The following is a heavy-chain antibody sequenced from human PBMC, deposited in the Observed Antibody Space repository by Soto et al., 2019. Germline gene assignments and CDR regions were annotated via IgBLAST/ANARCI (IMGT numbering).Heavy chain of an antibody. Sequence: PGGSLRLSCAASGFTFSSYSMNWVRQAPGKGLEWVSYISSSSSTIYYADSVKGRFTISRDNAKNSLYLQMNSLRDEDTAVYYCARDSSGRSYSGSGKNYSYYYGMDVWGQGTTVTVSS. D-gene: IGHD3-10*01. CDR1: GFTFSSYS. CDR2: ISSSSSTI. V-gene: IGHV3-48*02. CDR3: ARDSSGRSYSGSGKNYSYYYGMDV. J-gene: IGHJ6*02.